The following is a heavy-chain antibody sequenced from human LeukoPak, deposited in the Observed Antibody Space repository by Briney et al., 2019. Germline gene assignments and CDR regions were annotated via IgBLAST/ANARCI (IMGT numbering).Heavy chain of an antibody. V-gene: IGHV3-30*18. J-gene: IGHJ4*02. CDR3: AKPYSSSWYYFDY. CDR1: GFTFSSYG. CDR2: ISYDGSNK. Sequence: PGGSLRLSCAASGFTFSSYGMHWVRQAPGKGLEWEAVISYDGSNKYYADSVKRRFTISRDNSKNTLYLQMNSLRAEDTAVYYCAKPYSSSWYYFDYWGQGTLVTVSS. D-gene: IGHD6-13*01.